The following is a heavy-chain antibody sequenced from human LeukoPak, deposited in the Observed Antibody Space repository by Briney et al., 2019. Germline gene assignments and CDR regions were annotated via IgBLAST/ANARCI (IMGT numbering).Heavy chain of an antibody. V-gene: IGHV3-23*01. CDR1: GFTFNSYA. D-gene: IGHD1-26*01. Sequence: GGSLRLSSAPSGFTFNSYAMTWGRHAPEKGLEWVSFIIDSGISTYYGDSVKGRFTISRDNSKNTLYLQMNSLRAEDTAVYYCAKGSRGSYDYWGQGTLVTVSS. CDR3: AKGSRGSYDY. J-gene: IGHJ4*02. CDR2: IIDSGIST.